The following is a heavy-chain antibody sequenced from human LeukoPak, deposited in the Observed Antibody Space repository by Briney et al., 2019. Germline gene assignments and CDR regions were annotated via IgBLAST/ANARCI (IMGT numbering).Heavy chain of an antibody. Sequence: PAGSLRLSCAASGFTVSSNYMSWVRQAPGKGLEWVSVIYSGGSTYYADSVKGRFTISRDNSKNTLYIQMNSLRAEDTAVYYCARDSDYYGMDVWGQGTTVTVSS. J-gene: IGHJ6*02. CDR2: IYSGGST. CDR3: ARDSDYYGMDV. CDR1: GFTVSSNY. V-gene: IGHV3-66*01. D-gene: IGHD3-10*01.